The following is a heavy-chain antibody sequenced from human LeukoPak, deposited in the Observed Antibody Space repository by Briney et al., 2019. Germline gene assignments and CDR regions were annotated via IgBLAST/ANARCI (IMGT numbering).Heavy chain of an antibody. V-gene: IGHV3-33*01. D-gene: IGHD6-13*01. CDR3: ASAYSAGWFSY. CDR2: IWYDGSKK. CDR1: GFDFSNYG. J-gene: IGHJ4*02. Sequence: GGSLRLSCVASGFDFSNYGMHWIRQAPGKGLEWLAVIWYDGSKKYYADSVTGRFTISRDDSKNTLYLHMSGLRDDDTAVYYCASAYSAGWFSYWGQGTPVIVSS.